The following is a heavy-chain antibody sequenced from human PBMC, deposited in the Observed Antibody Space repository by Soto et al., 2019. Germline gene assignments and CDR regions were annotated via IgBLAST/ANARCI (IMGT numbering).Heavy chain of an antibody. V-gene: IGHV4-30-2*01. Sequence: QLQLQESGSGLVKPSQTLSLTCAVSGGSISSGGYSWSWIRQPPGKGLEWIGYIYHSGSTYYNPSLTSRVTISVDRSKNQFSLKLSSVTAADTAVYYCARNSGYGGNSGSFDYWGQGTLVTVSS. CDR2: IYHSGST. D-gene: IGHD4-17*01. J-gene: IGHJ4*02. CDR3: ARNSGYGGNSGSFDY. CDR1: GGSISSGGYS.